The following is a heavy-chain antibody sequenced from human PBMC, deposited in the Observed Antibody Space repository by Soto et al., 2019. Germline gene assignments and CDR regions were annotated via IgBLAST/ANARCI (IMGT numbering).Heavy chain of an antibody. CDR1: GFSLSTSGVG. CDR2: IYWDDDK. V-gene: IGHV2-5*02. Sequence: QITLKESGPTLVKPTQTLTLTCTFSGFSLSTSGVGVGWIRQPPGKALEWLALIYWDDDKRYSPSLKSRLTITKDTSKNQVVLTMTNMDPVDTATYYCAHSKDHYYDSSGYRAPGPFQHWGQGTLVTVSS. D-gene: IGHD3-22*01. CDR3: AHSKDHYYDSSGYRAPGPFQH. J-gene: IGHJ1*01.